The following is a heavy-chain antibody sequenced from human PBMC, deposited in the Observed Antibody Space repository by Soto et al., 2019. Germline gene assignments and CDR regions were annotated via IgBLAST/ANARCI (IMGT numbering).Heavy chain of an antibody. CDR3: AKPPDYNWNDY. Sequence: EVQLLESGGGLVQPGGSLRLSCAASGFTFSSYTMRWVRQAPGKGLEWISAVSGSGSSTYYADSVKGRFTISRDNSKDTLYLQMNNLRAEDTAVYYCAKPPDYNWNDYWCQGTLVTVSS. CDR2: VSGSGSST. CDR1: GFTFSSYT. V-gene: IGHV3-23*01. D-gene: IGHD1-20*01. J-gene: IGHJ4*02.